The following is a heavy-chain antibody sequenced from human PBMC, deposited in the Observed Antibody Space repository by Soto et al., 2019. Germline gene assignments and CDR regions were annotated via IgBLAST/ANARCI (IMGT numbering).Heavy chain of an antibody. V-gene: IGHV4-38-2*02. CDR1: GYSISSGFY. J-gene: IGHJ4*02. Sequence: PAETLSLTCTVSGYSISSGFYWGWIRLPPGKGPEWRGGIYHSGSTYYNPSLKSRLAMSVDTSKNHYSLYVSSVTAADTAIYYCAGGGGHYYREDYFDSWGQGTLVTVSS. D-gene: IGHD1-26*01. CDR2: IYHSGST. CDR3: AGGGGHYYREDYFDS.